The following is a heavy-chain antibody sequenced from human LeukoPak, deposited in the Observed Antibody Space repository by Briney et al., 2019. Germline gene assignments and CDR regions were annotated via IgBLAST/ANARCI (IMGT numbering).Heavy chain of an antibody. V-gene: IGHV3-23*01. CDR1: GLTFSSYA. CDR2: ISGSGGST. CDR3: AKVPVRGVIKGWFDP. J-gene: IGHJ5*02. Sequence: GGSLRLSCAASGLTFSSYAMSWVRQAPGKGLEWVSAISGSGGSTYYADSVKGRFTISRDNSKNTLYLQMNSLRAEDTAVYYCAKVPVRGVIKGWFDPWGQGTLVTVSS. D-gene: IGHD3-10*01.